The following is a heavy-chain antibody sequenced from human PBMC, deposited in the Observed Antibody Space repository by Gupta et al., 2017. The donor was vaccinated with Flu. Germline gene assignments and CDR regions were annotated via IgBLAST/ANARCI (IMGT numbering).Heavy chain of an antibody. V-gene: IGHV4-61*02. CDR3: ARVRSVVPAAASNNWFDP. CDR1: GGSISSGSYY. CDR2: IYTSGST. D-gene: IGHD2-2*01. J-gene: IGHJ5*02. Sequence: QVQLQESGPGLVKPSQTLSLTCTVSGGSISSGSYYWSWIRQPAGKGLEWIGRIYTSGSTNYNPSLKSRVTISVDTSKNQFSLKLSSVTAADTAVYYCARVRSVVPAAASNNWFDPWGQGTLVTVSS.